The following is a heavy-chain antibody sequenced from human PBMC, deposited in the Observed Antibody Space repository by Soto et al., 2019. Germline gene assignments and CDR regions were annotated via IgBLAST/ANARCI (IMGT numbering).Heavy chain of an antibody. D-gene: IGHD3-22*01. CDR2: IKQDGSEK. Sequence: EVQLVESGGGLVQPGGSLRLSCAASGFTFSSYWMCWVRQAPGKGLEWVANIKQDGSEKYYVDSVKGRFTISRDNAKNSLNLQMNSLRAEDTAVYYCARVTDYYESSGYFDYWGQGTLVTVSS. CDR1: GFTFSSYW. V-gene: IGHV3-7*01. J-gene: IGHJ4*02. CDR3: ARVTDYYESSGYFDY.